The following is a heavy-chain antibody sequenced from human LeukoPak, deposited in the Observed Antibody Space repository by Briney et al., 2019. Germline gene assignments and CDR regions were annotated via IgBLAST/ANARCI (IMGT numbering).Heavy chain of an antibody. Sequence: GGSLRLSCAASGFTVSSNYTSWVRQAPGKGLEWVSVIYSGGSTYYAGSVKGRFTISRDNSKNTLYLQMNSLRAEDTAVYYCARDRNYYGSGSYQSPHYYYYGMDVWGQGTTVTVSS. CDR3: ARDRNYYGSGSYQSPHYYYYGMDV. V-gene: IGHV3-66*02. J-gene: IGHJ6*02. CDR2: IYSGGST. D-gene: IGHD3-10*01. CDR1: GFTVSSNY.